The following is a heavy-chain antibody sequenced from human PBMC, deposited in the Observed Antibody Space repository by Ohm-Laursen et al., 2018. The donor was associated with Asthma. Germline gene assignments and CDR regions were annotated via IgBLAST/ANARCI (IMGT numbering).Heavy chain of an antibody. D-gene: IGHD3-22*01. V-gene: IGHV4-39*07. J-gene: IGHJ3*02. CDR3: ARAWYYYDSSGYRNDAFDI. CDR2: IYYSGST. Sequence: SDTLSLTCPVSGGSISSSSYYWGWIRQPPGKGLEWIGSIYYSGSTYYNPSLKSRVTISVDTSKNQFSLKLSSVTAADTAVYYCARAWYYYDSSGYRNDAFDIWGQGTMVTVSS. CDR1: GGSISSSSYY.